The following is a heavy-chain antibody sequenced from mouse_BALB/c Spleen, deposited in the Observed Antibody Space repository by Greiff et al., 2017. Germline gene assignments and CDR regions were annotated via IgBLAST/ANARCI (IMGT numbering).Heavy chain of an antibody. CDR3: ARHPSHYDGNYYAMDY. Sequence: VQLKESGGGLVQPGGSLKLSCAASGFTFSSYTMSWVRQTPEKRLEWVAYISNGGGSTYYTDTVKGRFTITRDNAKNTLYLQMSSLKSEDTAMYYCARHPSHYDGNYYAMDYWGQGTSVTVSS. CDR2: ISNGGGST. D-gene: IGHD1-2*01. J-gene: IGHJ4*01. V-gene: IGHV5-12-2*01. CDR1: GFTFSSYT.